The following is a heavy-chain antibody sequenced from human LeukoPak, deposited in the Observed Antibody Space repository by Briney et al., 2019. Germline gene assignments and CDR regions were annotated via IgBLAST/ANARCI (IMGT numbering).Heavy chain of an antibody. Sequence: ASVKVSCKASGYTFTSYGISWVRQAPGQGLEWMGWISAYNGNTNYAQKLQGRVTMTTDTSTSTAYMELRSLRSDDTAVYYCARDPRIVGAMGLDYWGQGTLVTVSS. CDR3: ARDPRIVGAMGLDY. CDR2: ISAYNGNT. CDR1: GYTFTSYG. J-gene: IGHJ4*02. D-gene: IGHD1-26*01. V-gene: IGHV1-18*01.